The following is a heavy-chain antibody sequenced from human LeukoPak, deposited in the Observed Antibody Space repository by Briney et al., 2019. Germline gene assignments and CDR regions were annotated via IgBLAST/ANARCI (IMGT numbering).Heavy chain of an antibody. D-gene: IGHD6-13*01. CDR2: FDPEDGET. J-gene: IGHJ4*02. CDR3: ATPLGYSSSWYEVSFDY. CDR1: GYTLTELS. V-gene: IGHV1-24*01. Sequence: ASVKVSCKVSGYTLTELSMHWVRQAPGKGLEWMGGFDPEDGETIYAQKFQGRVTMTEDTSTDTAYMELSSLRSEDTAVHYCATPLGYSSSWYEVSFDYWGQGTLVTVSS.